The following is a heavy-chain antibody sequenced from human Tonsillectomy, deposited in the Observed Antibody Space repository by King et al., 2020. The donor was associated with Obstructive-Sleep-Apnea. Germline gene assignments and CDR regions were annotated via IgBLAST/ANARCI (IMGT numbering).Heavy chain of an antibody. V-gene: IGHV4-4*03. D-gene: IGHD3-22*01. CDR2: IYHDEST. J-gene: IGHJ5*01. CDR1: GASIRSSNW. Sequence: QLKESGTGLVRPPGTLSLTCAVSGASIRSSNWWSWVRQPPGKGLEWIGEIYHDESTHYNPSLESRVTISVDKSKNQFSLRLTSVTAADAAVYYCARTYDSSGYFDWWGQGTLVTVSS. CDR3: ARTYDSSGYFDW.